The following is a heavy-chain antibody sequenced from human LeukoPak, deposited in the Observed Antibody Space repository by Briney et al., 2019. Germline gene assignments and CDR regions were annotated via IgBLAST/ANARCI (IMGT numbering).Heavy chain of an antibody. Sequence: GGSLRLSCAASGFTFSSYGMHWVRQAPGKGLEWVSTITNSGGSTYYVDSVKGRFTISRDNSKNTLYLQMNSLRAEDTAKYYCTKDYCGKFCSAVWGQGTTVTVSS. V-gene: IGHV3-23*01. CDR1: GFTFSSYG. CDR2: ITNSGGST. CDR3: TKDYCGKFCSAV. D-gene: IGHD3-9*01. J-gene: IGHJ6*02.